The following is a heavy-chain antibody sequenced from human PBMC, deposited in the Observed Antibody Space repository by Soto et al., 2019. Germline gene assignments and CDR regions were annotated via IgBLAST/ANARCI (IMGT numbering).Heavy chain of an antibody. Sequence: QVTLKESGPVLVKPTETLTLTCTVSGFSLSNARMGVSWIRQPPGKALEWLAHIFSNDEKSYSTSLKSRLTISKDTSKSQVVLTMTNMDPVDTATYYCARIIKYYYDSSGYSYYFDYWGQGTLVTVSS. D-gene: IGHD3-22*01. J-gene: IGHJ4*02. CDR3: ARIIKYYYDSSGYSYYFDY. V-gene: IGHV2-26*01. CDR2: IFSNDEK. CDR1: GFSLSNARMG.